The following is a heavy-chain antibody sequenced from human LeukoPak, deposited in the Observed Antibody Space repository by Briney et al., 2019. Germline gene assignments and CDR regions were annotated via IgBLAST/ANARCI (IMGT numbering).Heavy chain of an antibody. D-gene: IGHD3-3*01. CDR3: ARVPDDPWSGYFFDC. CDR1: GFTFDNYA. J-gene: IGHJ4*02. V-gene: IGHV3-48*01. Sequence: GGSLRLSCAASGFTFDNYAMNWVRQAPGKGLEWVSYISSGSTTIHYADSVKGRFTISRDNTRNSLFLQMSSLRVEDTAVYFCARVPDDPWSGYFFDCWGQGTLVTVSS. CDR2: ISSGSTTI.